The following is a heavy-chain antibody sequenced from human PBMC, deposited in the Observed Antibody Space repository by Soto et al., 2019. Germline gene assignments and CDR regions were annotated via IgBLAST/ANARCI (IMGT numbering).Heavy chain of an antibody. J-gene: IGHJ4*02. CDR3: ARLGGSYQRD. V-gene: IGHV4-59*01. CDR2: SYYSGST. Sequence: QVQLQESGPGLVKPSETLSLTCTVSGGSISSYYWSWIRQPPGKGLEWIGYSYYSGSTNYNPSLKSRVTISVDTSKNQFSLKLSSVTAADTAVYYCARLGGSYQRDWGQGTLVTVSS. CDR1: GGSISSYY. D-gene: IGHD2-15*01.